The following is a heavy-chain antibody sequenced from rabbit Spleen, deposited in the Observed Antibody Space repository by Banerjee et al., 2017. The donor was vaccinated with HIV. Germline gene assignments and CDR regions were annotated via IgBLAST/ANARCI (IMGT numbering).Heavy chain of an antibody. J-gene: IGHJ4*01. Sequence: QEQLEESGGDLVKPGASLTLTCTASGFSFSNNYVMCWVRQAPGKGLEWIACISAGNSDNTYYASWAKGRFTISTTSSTTVTLQMTSLTAADTAAYFCARDGYSRGWGIILYYFNLWGPGTL. D-gene: IGHD4-1*01. CDR1: GFSFSNNYV. CDR3: ARDGYSRGWGIILYYFNL. V-gene: IGHV1S45*01. CDR2: ISAGNSDNT.